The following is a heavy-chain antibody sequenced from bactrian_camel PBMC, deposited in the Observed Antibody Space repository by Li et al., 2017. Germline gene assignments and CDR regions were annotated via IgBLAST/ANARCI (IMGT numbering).Heavy chain of an antibody. Sequence: VQLVESGGGTVQAGGALKLSCTVSKNIYNGNCMAWFRQAPGKEREGVAVIDRDGSTAYADSVKGRFTISKDNDKNTLYLEMSSLEADDTAMYHCTADTSKATLATIAQYAAYEGQGTQVTVS. D-gene: IGHD4*01. CDR1: KNIYNGNC. CDR2: IDRDGST. V-gene: IGHV3S53*01. J-gene: IGHJ4*01.